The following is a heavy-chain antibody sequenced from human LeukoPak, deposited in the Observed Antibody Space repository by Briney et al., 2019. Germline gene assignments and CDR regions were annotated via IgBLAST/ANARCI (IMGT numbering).Heavy chain of an antibody. CDR3: AKGVLWFGELSPFDP. CDR2: ISWNSGSI. V-gene: IGHV3-9*01. J-gene: IGHJ5*02. Sequence: QLVESGGGLVQPGRSLRLSCAASGFTFDDYAMHWVRQALGKGLEWVSGISWNSGSIVYADSVKGRFTISRDNAKNSLYLKMNSLRAEDTALYYCAKGVLWFGELSPFDPWGQGTLVTVSS. D-gene: IGHD3-10*01. CDR1: GFTFDDYA.